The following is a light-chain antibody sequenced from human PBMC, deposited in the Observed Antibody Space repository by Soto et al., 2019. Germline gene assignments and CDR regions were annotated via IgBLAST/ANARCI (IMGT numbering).Light chain of an antibody. J-gene: IGLJ1*01. CDR2: RVS. CDR1: TGAVTSDYF. Sequence: QTVVTQEPSLTVSPGGTVTLTCACSTGAVTSDYFPNWFQQKPGQAPRALIYRVSNRHSWTPARFSGSLLGGKAALTLSTVQPEGEADYSCLLFYGGVHIFGGWTKVTVL. V-gene: IGLV7-43*01. CDR3: LLFYGGVHI.